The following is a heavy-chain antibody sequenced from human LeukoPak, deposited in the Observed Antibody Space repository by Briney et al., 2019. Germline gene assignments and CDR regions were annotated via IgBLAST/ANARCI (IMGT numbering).Heavy chain of an antibody. CDR3: VAYNWKSDLDF. J-gene: IGHJ4*02. V-gene: IGHV3-74*01. CDR2: ISPDGSST. D-gene: IGHD1-1*01. Sequence: GGSLRLSCAASGFTFSHYWMYWVRQAPGTGLVWVSRISPDGSSTVNVDSVKGRFTISRDNAKNMLYLQLNSLRVEDTAVYYCVAYNWKSDLDFWGQGALVIVSS. CDR1: GFTFSHYW.